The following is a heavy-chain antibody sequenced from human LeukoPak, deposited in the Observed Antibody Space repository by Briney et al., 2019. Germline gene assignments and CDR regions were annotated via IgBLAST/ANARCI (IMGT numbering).Heavy chain of an antibody. CDR2: IIPIVETA. V-gene: IGHV1-69*05. CDR1: GGTFSNYA. Sequence: SVKVSCKASGGTFSNYALNWVRQAPGQGPEWMGGIIPIVETANYAQKFQGRVTISTDESTSTVFMELHSLRSEDTAVYYCTTDPRITVAGTGYYYYYMDVWGKGTTVTVSS. J-gene: IGHJ6*03. D-gene: IGHD6-19*01. CDR3: TTDPRITVAGTGYYYYYMDV.